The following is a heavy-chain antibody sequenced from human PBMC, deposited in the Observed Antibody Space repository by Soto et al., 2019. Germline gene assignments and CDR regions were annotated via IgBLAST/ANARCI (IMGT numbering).Heavy chain of an antibody. CDR2: IYYSGST. Sequence: SETLSLTCTVSGGSISSGDYYWSWIRQPPGKGLEWIGYIYYSGSTYYNPSLKSRVTISVDTPKNQFSLKLSSVTAADTAVYYCASFFWSGYSSDYWGQGTLVTVSS. V-gene: IGHV4-30-4*01. CDR3: ASFFWSGYSSDY. CDR1: GGSISSGDYY. J-gene: IGHJ4*02. D-gene: IGHD3-3*01.